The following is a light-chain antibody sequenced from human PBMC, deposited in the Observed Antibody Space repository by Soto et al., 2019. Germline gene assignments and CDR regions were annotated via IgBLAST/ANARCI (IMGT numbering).Light chain of an antibody. CDR3: SSYTGTRALIL. V-gene: IGLV2-14*01. J-gene: IGLJ2*01. CDR1: SSDVGGYDY. Sequence: QSVVTQPASVSVSPGQSIPISCTGTSSDVGGYDYVSWYQQYPGKAPRLIIYEVSNRPSGVSNRFSGSKSGNTASLTISGLRAEYECDYFCSSYTGTRALILFGGGTKLTVL. CDR2: EVS.